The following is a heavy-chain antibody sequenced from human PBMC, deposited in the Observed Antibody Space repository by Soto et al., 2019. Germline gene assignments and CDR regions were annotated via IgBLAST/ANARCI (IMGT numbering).Heavy chain of an antibody. CDR2: INPNSGGT. V-gene: IGHV1-2*04. CDR1: GYTFTGYY. D-gene: IGHD3-9*01. Sequence: ASVKVSCKASGYTFTGYYMHWVRQAPGQGLEWMGWINPNSGGTNYAQKFQGWVTMTRDTAISPAYMELNRLRSDDTAVYCCARDPCYILTGPRVWVYGMDVWGQGTTVTVSS. J-gene: IGHJ6*02. CDR3: ARDPCYILTGPRVWVYGMDV.